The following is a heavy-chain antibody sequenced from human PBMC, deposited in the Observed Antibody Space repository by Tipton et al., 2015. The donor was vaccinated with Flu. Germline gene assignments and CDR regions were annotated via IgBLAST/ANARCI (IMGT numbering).Heavy chain of an antibody. D-gene: IGHD4-11*01. CDR3: ARRDYSNYVSEPKNWFDF. V-gene: IGHV4-38-2*01. CDR1: GYSIRSSNYY. CDR2: TFHSGNT. J-gene: IGHJ5*01. Sequence: TLSLTCVVSGYSIRSSNYYWGWIRQPPGKGLEWIGNTFHSGNTYHNPSLKSRVTISVDTSKNQFSLKLSSVTAADTAVYYCARRDYSNYVSEPKNWFDFWGQGALVTVSS.